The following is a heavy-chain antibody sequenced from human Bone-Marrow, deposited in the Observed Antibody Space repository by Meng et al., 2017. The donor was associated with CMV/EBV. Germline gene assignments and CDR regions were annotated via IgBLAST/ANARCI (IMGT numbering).Heavy chain of an antibody. CDR1: GFSLSSSGVG. J-gene: IGHJ4*02. Sequence: QRILKEFRAPVGKPEPPSPLTSNFPGFSLSSSGVGVGWLRQPQGKALGWLALIYWDDGNRYSPSLKSRLTSTKDTSKNHVVLTITNMDPVDTATYYCAHNSIRVYFDYWGQGTLVTVSS. V-gene: IGHV2-5*02. CDR3: AHNSIRVYFDY. D-gene: IGHD2/OR15-2a*01. CDR2: IYWDDGN.